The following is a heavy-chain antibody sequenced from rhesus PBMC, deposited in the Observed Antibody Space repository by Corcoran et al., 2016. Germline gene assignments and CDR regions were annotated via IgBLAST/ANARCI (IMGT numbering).Heavy chain of an antibody. D-gene: IGHD6-13*01. J-gene: IGHJ1*01. V-gene: IGHV4-80*01. CDR1: GGSFSSYW. Sequence: QVQLQESGPGLVKPSETLSLTCAVSGGSFSSYWWSWIRQPPGKGLEWIGEINGNSGSTNYDPSLKSRVTISKDASKNQFSLKLSSVTAADTAVYYCATHSSWSVEYFEFWGQGALVTVSS. CDR2: INGNSGST. CDR3: ATHSSWSVEYFEF.